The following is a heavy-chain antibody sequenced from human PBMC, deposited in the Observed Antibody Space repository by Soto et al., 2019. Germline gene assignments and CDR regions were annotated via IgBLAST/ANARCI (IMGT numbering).Heavy chain of an antibody. CDR3: ARDYTAMALRTFDY. Sequence: ASVKVSCKASGYTFTNYGFSWVRQAPGQGLEWMGWISAYNGNTHYAQKFQGRVTMTTDTSTSTAYMELGSLRFDDTAVYYCARDYTAMALRTFDYWGQGTLVTVSS. CDR1: GYTFTNYG. V-gene: IGHV1-18*04. D-gene: IGHD5-18*01. CDR2: ISAYNGNT. J-gene: IGHJ4*02.